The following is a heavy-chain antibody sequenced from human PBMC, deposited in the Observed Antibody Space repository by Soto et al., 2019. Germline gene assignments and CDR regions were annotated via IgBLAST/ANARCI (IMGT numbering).Heavy chain of an antibody. CDR3: ARDYHYGLDY. Sequence: PGGSLRLSCAASGFTFSSYSMNWVRQAPGKGLEWVSYISSSSTIYYADSVKGRFTISRDNAKNSLYLQMNSLRAEDTAVYYCARDYHYGLDYWGQGTLVTVS. CDR2: ISSSSTI. V-gene: IGHV3-48*01. CDR1: GFTFSSYS. J-gene: IGHJ4*02. D-gene: IGHD3-10*01.